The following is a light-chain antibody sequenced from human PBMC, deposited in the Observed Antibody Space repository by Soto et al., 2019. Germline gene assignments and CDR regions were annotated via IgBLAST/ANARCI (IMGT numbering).Light chain of an antibody. J-gene: IGKJ2*01. V-gene: IGKV1-33*01. CDR2: DIS. CDR3: QQYENLPYT. Sequence: DIQMTQSASSLSASVGDRVTITCQASQVISNYLNWYQQKPGKAPKLLIYDISTLEMGVPSRFSGSGSGTDFTFTITGLQPEDIATYYCQQYENLPYTFGQGTKLEI. CDR1: QVISNY.